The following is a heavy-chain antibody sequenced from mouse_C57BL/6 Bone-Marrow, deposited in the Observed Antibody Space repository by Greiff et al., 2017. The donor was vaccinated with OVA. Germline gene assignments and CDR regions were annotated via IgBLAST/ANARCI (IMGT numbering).Heavy chain of an antibody. CDR2: IWSGGST. D-gene: IGHD1-1*01. Sequence: VKLVESGPGLVQPSQSLSITCTVAGFSLTSYGVHWVRQSPGKGLEWLGVIWSGGSTDYNAAFISRLSISKDNSKSQFFFKMNSLQADDTAIYYCARKGDYNGFAYWGQGTLVTVSA. CDR1: GFSLTSYG. V-gene: IGHV2-2*01. J-gene: IGHJ3*01. CDR3: ARKGDYNGFAY.